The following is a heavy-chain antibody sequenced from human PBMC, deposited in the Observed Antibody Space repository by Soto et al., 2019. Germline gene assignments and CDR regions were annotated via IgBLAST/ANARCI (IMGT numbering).Heavy chain of an antibody. J-gene: IGHJ6*02. Sequence: SETLSLTCAVSGGSISSSNWWSWVRQPPGKGLEWIGEIYHSGSTNYNPSLKSRVTISVDKSKNQFSLKLSSVTAADTAVYYCARTEYSRTFYYYYGMDVWGQGTTVT. CDR2: IYHSGST. CDR3: ARTEYSRTFYYYYGMDV. V-gene: IGHV4-4*02. D-gene: IGHD6-13*01. CDR1: GGSISSSNW.